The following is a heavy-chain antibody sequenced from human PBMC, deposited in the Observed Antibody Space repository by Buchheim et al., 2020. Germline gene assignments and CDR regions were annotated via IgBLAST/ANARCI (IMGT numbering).Heavy chain of an antibody. Sequence: QVQLQESGPGLVKPSQTLSLTCTVSGSSISSGSYYWTWIRQPAGKGLEWIGRIYATGRTHYHSSLKSRVSISLDTSKNQFSLTLSSVTAADTAVYYCAASSFLDTAMVFDYWGRGAL. CDR3: AASSFLDTAMVFDY. V-gene: IGHV4-61*02. D-gene: IGHD5-18*01. CDR2: IYATGRT. CDR1: GSSISSGSYY. J-gene: IGHJ4*02.